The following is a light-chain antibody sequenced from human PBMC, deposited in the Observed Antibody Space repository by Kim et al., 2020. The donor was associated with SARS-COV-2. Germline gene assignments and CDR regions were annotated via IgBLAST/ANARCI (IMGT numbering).Light chain of an antibody. CDR3: KSRDSSGNVV. CDR2: GRN. CDR1: SLRSYY. Sequence: SELTQDPAVSVALGQTVRITCQGDSLRSYYASWYQQKPGQAPVLVIYGRNNRPSGIPDRFSGSTSGNTASLTITGAQAEDEADYYCKSRDSSGNVVFGGGTQLTVL. J-gene: IGLJ2*01. V-gene: IGLV3-19*01.